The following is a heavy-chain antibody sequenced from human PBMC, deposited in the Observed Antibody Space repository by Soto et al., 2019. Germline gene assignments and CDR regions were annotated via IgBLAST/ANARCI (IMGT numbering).Heavy chain of an antibody. V-gene: IGHV1-46*03. CDR1: GYTFSSYY. Sequence: ASVKVSCKASGYTFSSYYMNWVRQAPGQGLEWLGIINPSGGYTTYAQRFLGRVTMTSDTSTSTVYMGLGSLTSEDTAVYYCARGGGIVEETAPYDHWSQGTLVTGSS. CDR3: ARGGGIVEETAPYDH. J-gene: IGHJ4*02. D-gene: IGHD2-21*02. CDR2: INPSGGYT.